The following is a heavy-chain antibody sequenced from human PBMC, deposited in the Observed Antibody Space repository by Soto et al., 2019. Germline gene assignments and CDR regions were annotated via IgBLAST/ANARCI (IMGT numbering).Heavy chain of an antibody. CDR3: ARVRGKTWIQLWTGTHDY. CDR2: INPNSGGT. V-gene: IGHV1-2*02. CDR1: GYTFTGYY. D-gene: IGHD5-18*01. J-gene: IGHJ4*02. Sequence: ASVKVSCKASGYTFTGYYMHWVRQAPGQGLEWMGWINPNSGGTNYAQKFQGRVTMTRDTSISTAYMELSSLRSEDTAVYYCARVRGKTWIQLWTGTHDYWGQGTLVTVSS.